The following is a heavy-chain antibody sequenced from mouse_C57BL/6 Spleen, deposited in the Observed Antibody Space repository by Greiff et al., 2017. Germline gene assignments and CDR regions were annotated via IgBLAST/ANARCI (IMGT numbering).Heavy chain of an antibody. CDR3: ARRGYGDAMDY. J-gene: IGHJ4*01. D-gene: IGHD1-1*01. Sequence: EVKVEESGGGLVQPGGSLKLSCAASGFTFSDYYMYWVRQTPEKRLEWVAYISNGGGSTYYPDTVKGRFTISRDNAKNTLYLQMSRLKSEDTAMYYCARRGYGDAMDYWGQGTSVTVSS. V-gene: IGHV5-12*01. CDR1: GFTFSDYY. CDR2: ISNGGGST.